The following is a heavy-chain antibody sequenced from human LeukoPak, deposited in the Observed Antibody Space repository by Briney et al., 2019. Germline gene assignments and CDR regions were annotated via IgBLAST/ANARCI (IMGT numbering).Heavy chain of an antibody. CDR2: IYHSGST. J-gene: IGHJ3*02. V-gene: IGHV4-4*02. D-gene: IGHD3-10*01. Sequence: SGTLSLTCAVSGGSISSSNWWSWVRQPPGKGLEWIGEIYHSGSTNYNPSLKSRVTISVDKSKNQFSLKLSSVTAADTAVYYCAREIPLLWFGERNDAIDIWGQGTMVTVSS. CDR1: GGSISSSNW. CDR3: AREIPLLWFGERNDAIDI.